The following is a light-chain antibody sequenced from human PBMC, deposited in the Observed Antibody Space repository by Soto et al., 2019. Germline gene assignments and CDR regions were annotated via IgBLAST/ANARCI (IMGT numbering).Light chain of an antibody. V-gene: IGKV3-20*01. CDR2: GAS. CDR3: QHYGSSPLFT. Sequence: EIVLTQSPGTLSLSPGERATLSCRASQSVSRSDLAWYQQKPGQAPRLLIYGASSRATGIPDRFIGSGSGTDFTLTISRLEPEDFAVYYFQHYGSSPLFTFGPWTKVDIK. J-gene: IGKJ3*01. CDR1: QSVSRSD.